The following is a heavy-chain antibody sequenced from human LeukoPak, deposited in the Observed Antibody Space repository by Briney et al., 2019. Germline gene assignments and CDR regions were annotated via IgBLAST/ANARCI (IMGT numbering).Heavy chain of an antibody. CDR1: GGSISSSHYY. CDR2: INHSGST. V-gene: IGHV4-39*07. J-gene: IGHJ5*02. D-gene: IGHD2-2*01. Sequence: SETLSLTCTVSGGSISSSHYYWGWIRQPPGKGLEWIGEINHSGSTNYNPSLKSRVTISVDTSKNQFSLKLSSVTAADTAVYYCARVRGGMSDIVVVPAHNWFDPWGQGTLVTVSS. CDR3: ARVRGGMSDIVVVPAHNWFDP.